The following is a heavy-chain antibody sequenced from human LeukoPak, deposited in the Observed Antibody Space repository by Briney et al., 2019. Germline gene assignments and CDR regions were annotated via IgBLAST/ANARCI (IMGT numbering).Heavy chain of an antibody. J-gene: IGHJ6*02. Sequence: SETLSLTCAVYGGSFSGYYWSWIRQPPGKGLEWIGEINHSGSTNYNPSLKSRVTISVDMSKNQFSLKLNSVTAEDTAVYYCATASGDYQDHNYYYGLGVWGHGTTVTVSS. D-gene: IGHD1-26*01. CDR1: GGSFSGYY. CDR2: INHSGST. CDR3: ATASGDYQDHNYYYGLGV. V-gene: IGHV4-34*01.